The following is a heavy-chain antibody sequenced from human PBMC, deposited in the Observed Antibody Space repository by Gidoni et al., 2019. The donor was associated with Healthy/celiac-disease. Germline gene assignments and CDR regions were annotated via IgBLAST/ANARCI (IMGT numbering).Heavy chain of an antibody. D-gene: IGHD5-18*01. CDR1: GGSISSYY. Sequence: QVQLQESGPGLVKPSETLSLTCTVSGGSISSYYWSWIRQPPGKGLEWIGYIYYSGSTNYNPSLKSRVTISVDTSKNQFSLKLSSVTAADTAVYYCARWDTAMVIDYWGQGTLVTVSS. CDR2: IYYSGST. V-gene: IGHV4-59*01. J-gene: IGHJ4*02. CDR3: ARWDTAMVIDY.